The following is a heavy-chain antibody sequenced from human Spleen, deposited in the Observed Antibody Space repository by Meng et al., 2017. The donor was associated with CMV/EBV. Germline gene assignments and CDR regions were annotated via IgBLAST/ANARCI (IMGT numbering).Heavy chain of an antibody. Sequence: GGSLKISCAASGFTFSNYAMNWVRQAPGKGLEWVSVIGVNADDTYYADSVKGRFTISRDNSKNTLHLQINSLTAEDTAVYYCAKGRSGSSTSCSNYWGQGTLVTVSS. V-gene: IGHV3-23*01. CDR1: GFTFSNYA. D-gene: IGHD2-2*01. CDR3: AKGRSGSSTSCSNY. J-gene: IGHJ4*02. CDR2: IGVNADDT.